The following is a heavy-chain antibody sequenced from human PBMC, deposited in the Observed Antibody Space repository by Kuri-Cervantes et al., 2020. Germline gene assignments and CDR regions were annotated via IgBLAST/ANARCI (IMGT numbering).Heavy chain of an antibody. D-gene: IGHD2-8*02. CDR1: GYTFTGYY. V-gene: IGHV1-2*04. J-gene: IGHJ3*02. CDR3: ARGIGYCTGGVCRHVDAFDI. Sequence: ASVKVSCKASGYTFTGYYMHWVRQAPGQGLEWMGWINPNSGGTNYAQKFQGWVTMTRDTSISTAYMELSRLRSEDTAVYYCARGIGYCTGGVCRHVDAFDIWGQGTMVTVSS. CDR2: INPNSGGT.